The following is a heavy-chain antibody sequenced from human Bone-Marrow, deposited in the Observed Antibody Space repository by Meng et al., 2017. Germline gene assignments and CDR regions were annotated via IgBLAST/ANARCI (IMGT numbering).Heavy chain of an antibody. CDR3: ARDPTGGEDHQRV. Sequence: VLLQESGPGLVKPSGALSLTCAVSGGSISSSNWWRWVRQPPGKGLEWIGKIYHSGITIYNPSLKSRVTMSVDNSKNQFSLKLNSMTAADTAVYYCARDPTGGEDHQRVWGQGTLVTVSS. CDR1: GGSISSSNW. J-gene: IGHJ4*02. D-gene: IGHD1-14*01. CDR2: IYHSGIT. V-gene: IGHV4-4*02.